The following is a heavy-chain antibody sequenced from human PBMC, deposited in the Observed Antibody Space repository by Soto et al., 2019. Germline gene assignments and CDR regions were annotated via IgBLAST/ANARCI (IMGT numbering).Heavy chain of an antibody. CDR2: ISGSGGRS. V-gene: IGHV3-23*01. CDR3: AKAYFVWSSEQPYYFDY. Sequence: EVQLLDSGRGLVQPGGSLRLSCAASGFTFSNYAMTWVRQGPGEGLEWVSGISGSGGRSYYADSVKGRFTISRDNSKSTLYLQMNSLRAEDTAVYYCAKAYFVWSSEQPYYFDYWGQGTLVTVSS. J-gene: IGHJ4*02. CDR1: GFTFSNYA. D-gene: IGHD3-16*01.